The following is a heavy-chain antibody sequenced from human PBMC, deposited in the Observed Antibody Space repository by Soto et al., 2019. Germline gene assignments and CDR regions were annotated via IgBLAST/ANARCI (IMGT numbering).Heavy chain of an antibody. CDR2: IYYSGST. Sequence: QLQLQESGPGLVKPSETLSLTCTVSGGSISSSSYYWGWIRQPPGKGLEWIGSIYYSGSTYYNPSLKSRVTISVDTSKNQFSLKLSSVTAADTAVYYCARQGLWFGELTGDFDYWGQGTLVTVSS. D-gene: IGHD3-10*01. J-gene: IGHJ4*02. V-gene: IGHV4-39*01. CDR1: GGSISSSSYY. CDR3: ARQGLWFGELTGDFDY.